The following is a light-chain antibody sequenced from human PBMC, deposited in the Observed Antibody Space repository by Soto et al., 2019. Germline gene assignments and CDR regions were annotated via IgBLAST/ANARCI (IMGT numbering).Light chain of an antibody. V-gene: IGLV2-14*03. J-gene: IGLJ2*01. CDR2: DVN. CDR1: SSDIGAYNY. Sequence: QSALTQPASVSGSPGQSITISCTGTSSDIGAYNYVSWYQHHPGEAPKLMIYDVNNRPSGISNRFSGSKSGNTASLTISGLQAEDEADYYCISYTSSSTDVVFGGGTKLTVL. CDR3: ISYTSSSTDVV.